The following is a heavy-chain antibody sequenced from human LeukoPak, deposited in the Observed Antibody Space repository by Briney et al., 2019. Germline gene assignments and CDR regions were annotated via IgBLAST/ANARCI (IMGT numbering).Heavy chain of an antibody. CDR2: INPNSGST. J-gene: IGHJ3*02. D-gene: IGHD3-10*01. CDR1: GYTFTGDC. V-gene: IGHV1-2*02. Sequence: ASVKVSCRASGYTFTGDCLNWVRQAPGQGLEWVGWINPNSGSTKFAQKIQDRVTMTRDTSISTAYMELSRLRSDDTAVYYCARGGKVLNTEIRGALVSRDGFEIWGQGTMVTVSS. CDR3: ARGGKVLNTEIRGALVSRDGFEI.